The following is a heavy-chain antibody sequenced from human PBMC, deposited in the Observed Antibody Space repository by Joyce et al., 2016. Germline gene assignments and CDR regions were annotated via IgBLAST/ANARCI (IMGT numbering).Heavy chain of an antibody. J-gene: IGHJ4*02. V-gene: IGHV3-30*18. D-gene: IGHD4-17*01. CDR1: GFTFTDYG. CDR3: AKDKKTTADLDY. Sequence: QVQLVESGGGVVQPGRSLSLSCEASGFTFTDYGFHWVRQGPGKGLEWVAIISYHGSSKYYADAVKGRFTISRDDSKRTLYLQMNGLRSEDTAVYYCAKDKKTTADLDYWGQGTLVTVSS. CDR2: ISYHGSSK.